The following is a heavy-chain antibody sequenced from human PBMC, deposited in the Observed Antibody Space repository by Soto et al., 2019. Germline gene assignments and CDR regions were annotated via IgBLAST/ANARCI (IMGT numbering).Heavy chain of an antibody. J-gene: IGHJ3*02. CDR2: IYYSGST. CDR1: GGSISSSSYY. Sequence: PSETLSLTCTVSGGSISSSSYYWGWIRQPPGKGLEWIGSIYYSGSTYYNPSLKSRVTISVDTSKNQFSLKLSSVTAADTAVYYCARRDRVGYAFDIWGQGTMVTVS. D-gene: IGHD1-26*01. CDR3: ARRDRVGYAFDI. V-gene: IGHV4-39*01.